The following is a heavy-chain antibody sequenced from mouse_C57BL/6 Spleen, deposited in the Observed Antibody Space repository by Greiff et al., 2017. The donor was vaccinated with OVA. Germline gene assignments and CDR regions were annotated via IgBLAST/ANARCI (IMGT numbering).Heavy chain of an antibody. V-gene: IGHV5-17*01. D-gene: IGHD2-4*01. Sequence: EVKLVESGGGLVKPGGSLKLSCAASGFTFSDYGMHWVRQAPEKGLEWVAYISSGSSTIYYADTVKGRFTISRDNAKNTLFLQMTSLRSEDTAMYYCANIYYDYPWFAYWGQGTLVTVSA. J-gene: IGHJ3*01. CDR2: ISSGSSTI. CDR3: ANIYYDYPWFAY. CDR1: GFTFSDYG.